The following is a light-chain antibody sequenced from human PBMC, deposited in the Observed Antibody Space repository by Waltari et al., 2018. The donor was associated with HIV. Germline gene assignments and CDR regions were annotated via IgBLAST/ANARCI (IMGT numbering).Light chain of an antibody. Sequence: QSALTQPASVSGSPGQSITLSCTGTSTDVGTYNLVSWYQQHPAKAPKLIIYEVTKGPSGVSKRFSGFKAGHTASPTISGLQADDEADYYCCSYAGSNTFFGTGTKVTVL. CDR1: STDVGTYNL. CDR3: CSYAGSNTF. V-gene: IGLV2-23*02. J-gene: IGLJ1*01. CDR2: EVT.